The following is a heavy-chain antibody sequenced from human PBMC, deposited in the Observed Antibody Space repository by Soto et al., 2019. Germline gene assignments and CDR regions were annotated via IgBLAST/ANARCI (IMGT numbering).Heavy chain of an antibody. CDR1: GGAITSSPYF. CDR2: TYDDGRA. V-gene: IGHV4-61*05. Sequence: SETLSLTCTVSGGAITSSPYFWSWIRQSPGRGLEYIGYTYDDGRATYNPSLQSRVTISVDKSTSKFSLSLTSVAAADTAVYFCARMSRTVNYWGQGTPVT. J-gene: IGHJ4*02. D-gene: IGHD4-17*01. CDR3: ARMSRTVNY.